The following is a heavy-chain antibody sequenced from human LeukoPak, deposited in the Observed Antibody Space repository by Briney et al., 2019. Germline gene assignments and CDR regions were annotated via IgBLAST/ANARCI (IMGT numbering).Heavy chain of an antibody. V-gene: IGHV4-30-4*01. J-gene: IGHJ4*02. D-gene: IGHD1-14*01. Sequence: SETLSLTCTVSGGSISSGDYYWSWIRQPPGKGLEWIGYIYYSGSTYYNPPLKSRVTISVDTSNHQFSLQLTSVPAADPAVYYCPRGYVADGLYYFDYWGQGTLVTVCS. CDR2: IYYSGST. CDR1: GGSISSGDYY. CDR3: PRGYVADGLYYFDY.